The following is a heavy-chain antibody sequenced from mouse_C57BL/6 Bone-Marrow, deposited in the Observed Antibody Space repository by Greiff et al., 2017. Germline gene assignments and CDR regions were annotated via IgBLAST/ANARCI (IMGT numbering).Heavy chain of an antibody. CDR1: GFTFSDYG. CDR3: AGPGYYGSGPFDY. V-gene: IGHV5-17*01. D-gene: IGHD1-1*01. Sequence: DVMLVESGGGLVKPGGSLKLSCAASGFTFSDYGMHWVRQAPGKGLEWVADISRGSSTIYYADTVKGRFTFSIDNATNTPFLPMTSLRSKDTAMYYCAGPGYYGSGPFDYWGRGTTLTVSA. J-gene: IGHJ2*01. CDR2: ISRGSSTI.